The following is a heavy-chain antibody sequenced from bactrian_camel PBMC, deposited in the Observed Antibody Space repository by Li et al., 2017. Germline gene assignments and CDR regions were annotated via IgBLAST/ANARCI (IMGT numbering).Heavy chain of an antibody. CDR1: GYAVNTYC. V-gene: IGHV3S1*01. D-gene: IGHD1*01. CDR3: AARGAGWCPYDVIQARQYSS. J-gene: IGHJ6*01. CDR2: IQADRET. Sequence: HVQLVESGGGSVQAGGSLRLSCAASGYAVNTYCMAWFRQVPGQEREGVATIQADRETTYTDSVKGRFTISRNNTKNTVYLQMRKLKPEDTALYYCAARGAGWCPYDVIQARQYSSWGQGTQVTVS.